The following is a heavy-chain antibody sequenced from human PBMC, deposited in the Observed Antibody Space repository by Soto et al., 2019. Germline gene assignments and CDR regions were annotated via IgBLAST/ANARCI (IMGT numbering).Heavy chain of an antibody. J-gene: IGHJ5*02. Sequence: GASVKVSCKASGYTFTSYGISWVRQAPGQGLEWMGWISAYNGNTNYAQKLQGRVTMTTDTSTSTAYMELRSLRSDDTAVYYCASIAGVVPAAMPGFRLGFDPWGQGTLVTVSS. CDR3: ASIAGVVPAAMPGFRLGFDP. D-gene: IGHD2-2*01. CDR1: GYTFTSYG. V-gene: IGHV1-18*01. CDR2: ISAYNGNT.